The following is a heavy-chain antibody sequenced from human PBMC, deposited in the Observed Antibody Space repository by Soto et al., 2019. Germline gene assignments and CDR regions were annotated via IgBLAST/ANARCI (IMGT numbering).Heavy chain of an antibody. CDR2: VSYHGTNK. V-gene: IGHV3-30*03. J-gene: IGHJ4*02. Sequence: PGGSLRLSCTASGFTFSGYGMHWVRQAPGKGLEWVALVSYHGTNKYYGDSVNGRFTISRDNSKNTLYLQMNSLRAEDTAVYYCARGLPYDSSGYFFDYWGQGTLVTVSS. CDR3: ARGLPYDSSGYFFDY. CDR1: GFTFSGYG. D-gene: IGHD3-22*01.